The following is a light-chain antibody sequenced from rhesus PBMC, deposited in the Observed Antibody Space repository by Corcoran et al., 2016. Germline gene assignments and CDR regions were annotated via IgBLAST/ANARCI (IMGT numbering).Light chain of an antibody. CDR1: QSLLYSSNNKNY. V-gene: IGKV4-1*01. CDR3: QQYYSSPLT. CDR2: WAS. Sequence: DIVMTQSPDSLAVSLGERVTINCKSSQSLLYSSNNKNYLAWYQQKPGQAPKLHIYWASTRESGVPNRCRGSGSGTDFTLTISGLQAEDVAVYYCQQYYSSPLTFGGGTKVEIK. J-gene: IGKJ4*01.